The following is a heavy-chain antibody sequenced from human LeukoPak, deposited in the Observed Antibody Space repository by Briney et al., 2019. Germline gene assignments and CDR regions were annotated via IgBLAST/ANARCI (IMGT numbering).Heavy chain of an antibody. Sequence: GGSLRLSCAASGFTFSSYAMSWVRQAPGKGLEWVSYISSSGSTIYHADSVKGRFTISRDNAKNSLYLQMNSLRAEDTAVYYCARTTAGAHFDYWGQGTLVIVSS. V-gene: IGHV3-48*03. CDR3: ARTTAGAHFDY. J-gene: IGHJ4*02. CDR1: GFTFSSYA. D-gene: IGHD6-19*01. CDR2: ISSSGSTI.